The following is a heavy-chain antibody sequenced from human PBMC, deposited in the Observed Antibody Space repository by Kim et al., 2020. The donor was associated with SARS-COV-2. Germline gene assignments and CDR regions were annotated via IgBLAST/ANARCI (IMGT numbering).Heavy chain of an antibody. CDR2: INTNTGNP. V-gene: IGHV7-4-1*02. J-gene: IGHJ6*02. CDR3: ARASDTAMVMPYYYYGMDV. Sequence: ASVKVSCKASGYTFTSYAMNWVRQAPGQGLEWMGWINTNTGNPTYAQGFTGRFVFSLDTSVSTAYLQISSLKAEDTAVYYCARASDTAMVMPYYYYGMDVWGQGTTVTVSS. CDR1: GYTFTSYA. D-gene: IGHD5-18*01.